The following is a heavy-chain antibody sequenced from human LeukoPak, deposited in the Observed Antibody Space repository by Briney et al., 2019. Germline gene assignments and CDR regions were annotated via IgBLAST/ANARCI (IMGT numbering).Heavy chain of an antibody. J-gene: IGHJ4*02. CDR3: ARDRGRYFDYNRVHFDY. CDR2: ISSSSSYI. Sequence: GGSLRLSCAASGFTFSSYSMNWVRQAPGKGLEWVSSISSSSSYIYYADSVKGRFTISRDNAKSSLYLQMNSLRAEDTAVYYCARDRGRYFDYNRVHFDYWGQGTLVTVSS. CDR1: GFTFSSYS. V-gene: IGHV3-21*01. D-gene: IGHD3-9*01.